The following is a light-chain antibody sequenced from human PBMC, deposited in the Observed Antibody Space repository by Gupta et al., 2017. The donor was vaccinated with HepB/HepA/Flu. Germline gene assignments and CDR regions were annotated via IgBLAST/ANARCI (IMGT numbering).Light chain of an antibody. Sequence: QSVLTHPPSASGTPGQRVPISCSGSSSNTGSNYVYWYQQLPGTAPKLLIYRNNQRPSGVPDRFSGSKSGTSASLAISGLRSEDEADYYCAAWDDSLSGPVFGTGTKVTVL. V-gene: IGLV1-47*01. CDR1: SSNTGSNY. CDR3: AAWDDSLSGPV. J-gene: IGLJ1*01. CDR2: RNN.